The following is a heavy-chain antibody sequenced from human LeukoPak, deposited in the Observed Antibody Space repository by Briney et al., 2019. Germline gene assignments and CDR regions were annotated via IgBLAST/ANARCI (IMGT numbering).Heavy chain of an antibody. J-gene: IGHJ4*02. CDR2: IWYDGSDK. CDR3: ARDGGYCSRTRCLIPYFDF. Sequence: GGSLRLSCAASGFTFSSYGMHWVRQDPGKGLEWVAVIWYDGSDKYYVDSVKGRFTISRDNSKNTLYLQMNSLRAEDTAVYYCARDGGYCSRTRCLIPYFDFWGQGTLVTVSS. D-gene: IGHD2-2*01. CDR1: GFTFSSYG. V-gene: IGHV3-33*01.